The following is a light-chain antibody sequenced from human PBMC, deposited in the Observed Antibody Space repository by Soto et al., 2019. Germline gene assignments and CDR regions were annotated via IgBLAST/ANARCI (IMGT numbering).Light chain of an antibody. J-gene: IGKJ1*01. V-gene: IGKV3-20*01. CDR1: QSVSSSY. Sequence: EIVLTQSPGTLSLSPGERATLSCRASQSVSSSYFAWYQQKPGQAPRLLIYGASSRATGIPDRFSGSGSGTDFTLTISRLEPEDFAVYYCQQYGSSDWTFGQGTKVEIK. CDR2: GAS. CDR3: QQYGSSDWT.